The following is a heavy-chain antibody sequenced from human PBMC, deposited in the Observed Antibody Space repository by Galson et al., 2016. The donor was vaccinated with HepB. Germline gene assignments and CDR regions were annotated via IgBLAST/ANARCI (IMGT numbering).Heavy chain of an antibody. J-gene: IGHJ4*02. CDR3: AKAFGGNSVSLPDS. CDR1: GFTFSSYA. D-gene: IGHD4-23*01. V-gene: IGHV3-30-3*01. CDR2: ISYDGNNK. Sequence: SLRLSCAASGFTFSSYAMHWVRQAPGKGLEWVAVISYDGNNKYFAGSVKGRFTISRENSYNTLYLQMKGLRPDDKAVYYCAKAFGGNSVSLPDSWGQGALDTVSS.